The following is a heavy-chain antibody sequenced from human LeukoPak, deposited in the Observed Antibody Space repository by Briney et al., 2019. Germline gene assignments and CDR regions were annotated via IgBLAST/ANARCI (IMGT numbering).Heavy chain of an antibody. J-gene: IGHJ6*03. Sequence: ASVKVCCKASGYTFTAYYMHWVRQAPGQGLEWMGWINPNSGGTNYAQKFQGRVTMTRDTSISTAYMELSRLRSDDTAVYYCARESSGWDFYYYYYMDVWGKGTTVTVSS. D-gene: IGHD6-19*01. V-gene: IGHV1-2*02. CDR1: GYTFTAYY. CDR2: INPNSGGT. CDR3: ARESSGWDFYYYYYMDV.